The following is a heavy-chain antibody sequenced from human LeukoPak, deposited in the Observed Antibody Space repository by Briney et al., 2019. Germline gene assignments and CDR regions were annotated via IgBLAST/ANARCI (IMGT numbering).Heavy chain of an antibody. CDR2: INHSGST. D-gene: IGHD2-2*01. CDR1: GGSFSGYY. CDR3: ARGWNVVVPAAGAYYYGMDV. J-gene: IGHJ6*04. Sequence: SETLSLTCAVYGGSFSGYYRSWMRQPPGKGLEWIGEINHSGSTNYNPSLKSRVTISVDTSKNQFSLKLSSVTAADTAVYYCARGWNVVVPAAGAYYYGMDVWGKGTTVTVSS. V-gene: IGHV4-34*01.